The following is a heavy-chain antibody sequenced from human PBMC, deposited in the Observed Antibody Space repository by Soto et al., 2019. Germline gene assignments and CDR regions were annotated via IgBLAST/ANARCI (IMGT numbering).Heavy chain of an antibody. CDR3: AKSSLGSESSGFQYWFFAL. CDR1: GFTFTTYG. V-gene: IGHV3-30*18. CDR2: ISYDGGTK. J-gene: IGHJ2*01. Sequence: QVQLVESGGGVVQPGRSLRLSCEASGFTFTTYGMHWVRQAPGKGLEWVAVISYDGGTKYYGDSVKGRFTISRDNSKNTLYLQMSSLRAEDTAVSFCAKSSLGSESSGFQYWFFALWGRGTLVSVSS. D-gene: IGHD3-22*01.